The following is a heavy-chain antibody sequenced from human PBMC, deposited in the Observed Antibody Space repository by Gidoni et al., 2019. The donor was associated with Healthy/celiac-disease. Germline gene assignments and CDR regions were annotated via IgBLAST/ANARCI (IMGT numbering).Heavy chain of an antibody. Sequence: EVQLVESGGGLVKPGGSLRLSCAASGFTFSSYSMNWVRQAPGKGLEWVSSISSSSSYIYYADSVKGRFTISRDNAKNSLYLQMNSLRAEDTAVYYCARDNAYCSGGSCYSGYWGQGTLVTVSS. CDR3: ARDNAYCSGGSCYSGY. J-gene: IGHJ4*02. CDR2: ISSSSSYI. CDR1: GFTFSSYS. D-gene: IGHD2-15*01. V-gene: IGHV3-21*01.